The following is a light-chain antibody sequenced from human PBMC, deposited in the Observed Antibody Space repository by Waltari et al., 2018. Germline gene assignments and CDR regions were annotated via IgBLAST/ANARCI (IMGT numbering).Light chain of an antibody. V-gene: IGKV1-9*01. J-gene: IGKJ4*01. CDR1: QGISSY. Sequence: DIKLTQSPSFLSASVGDRVTITCRASQGISSYLVWYQQKPGKAPKVLISAASTLQTGGPSRFSGSGSGTEFTLTISSLQPEDFATYYCQQVNGYPLTFGGGTKVEIK. CDR3: QQVNGYPLT. CDR2: AAS.